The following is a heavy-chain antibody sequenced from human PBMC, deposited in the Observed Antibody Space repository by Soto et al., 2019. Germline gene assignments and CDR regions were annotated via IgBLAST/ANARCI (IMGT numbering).Heavy chain of an antibody. D-gene: IGHD6-19*01. Sequence: SLRLSCAASGFTFGDYAMQWVRQAPGKGLEWVSAISWNSGSIDYADSVKGRFTISRDNAKSSLYLQMNSLRAEDTALYYCAKSHTTSGWYVTTDYWGQGTRVTVSS. V-gene: IGHV3-9*01. CDR2: ISWNSGSI. CDR3: AKSHTTSGWYVTTDY. CDR1: GFTFGDYA. J-gene: IGHJ4*02.